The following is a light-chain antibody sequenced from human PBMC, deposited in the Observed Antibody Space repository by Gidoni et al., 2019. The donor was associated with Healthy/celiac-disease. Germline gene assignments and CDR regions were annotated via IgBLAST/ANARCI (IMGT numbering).Light chain of an antibody. J-gene: IGKJ1*01. V-gene: IGKV3-20*01. Sequence: IVLTQSPGTLSLSPGERATLSCRTSQSVSSSYLAWYQQKPGQAQRLLIHGASSRATGIPDRFSGSGSGTDFTLTISRLEPEDFAVYYCQQYGSSPQKFGQGTKVEIK. CDR2: GAS. CDR3: QQYGSSPQK. CDR1: QSVSSSY.